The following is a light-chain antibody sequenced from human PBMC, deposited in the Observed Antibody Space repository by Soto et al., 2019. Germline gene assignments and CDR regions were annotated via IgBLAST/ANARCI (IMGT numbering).Light chain of an antibody. CDR2: AAS. Sequence: AIRMTQSPSSLSASTGDRVTITCRASQGISSYLAWYQQKPGKAPKLLIYAASTLQSGVPSRFSGSGSGTDFTLTIRCLQSEDFATYYCQQYYSSAWTFGQGTKVEIK. CDR1: QGISSY. J-gene: IGKJ1*01. CDR3: QQYYSSAWT. V-gene: IGKV1-8*01.